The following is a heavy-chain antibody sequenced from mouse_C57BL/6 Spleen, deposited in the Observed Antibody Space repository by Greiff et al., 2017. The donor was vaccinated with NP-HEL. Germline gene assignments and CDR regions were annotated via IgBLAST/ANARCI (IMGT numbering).Heavy chain of an antibody. CDR2: IYPGDGDT. Sequence: VKLVESGPELVKPGASVKISCKASGYAFSSSWMNWVKQRPGKGLEWIGRIYPGDGDTNYNGKFKGKATLTADKSSSTAYMQLSSLTSEDSAVYFCARSITTVVATDAYWGQGTLVTVSA. V-gene: IGHV1-82*01. J-gene: IGHJ3*01. D-gene: IGHD1-1*01. CDR1: GYAFSSSW. CDR3: ARSITTVVATDAY.